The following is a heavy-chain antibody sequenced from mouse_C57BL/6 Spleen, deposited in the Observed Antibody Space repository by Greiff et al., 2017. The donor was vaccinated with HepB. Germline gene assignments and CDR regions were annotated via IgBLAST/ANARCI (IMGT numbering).Heavy chain of an antibody. J-gene: IGHJ4*01. CDR1: GYTFTSYW. V-gene: IGHV1-55*01. CDR2: IYPGSGST. Sequence: VQLQQSGAELVKPGASVKMSCKASGYTFTSYWITWVKQRPGQGLEWIGDIYPGSGSTNYNEKFKSKATLTVDTSSSTAYMQLSSLTSEDSAVYYCARDQGGAYYAMDYWGQGTSVTVSS. CDR3: ARDQGGAYYAMDY. D-gene: IGHD1-1*02.